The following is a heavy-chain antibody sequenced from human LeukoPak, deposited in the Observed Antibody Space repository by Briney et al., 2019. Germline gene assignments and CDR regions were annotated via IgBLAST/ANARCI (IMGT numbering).Heavy chain of an antibody. J-gene: IGHJ4*02. D-gene: IGHD1-26*01. CDR2: IKPNSGGT. V-gene: IGHV1-2*02. CDR1: GYTFTGYY. CDR3: ARGSIVGATFDYFDY. Sequence: ASVKVSCKASGYTFTGYYIHWVRQAPGQGLEWMGWIKPNSGGTNYAQKFQGRVTMTRDTSISTAYMELSRLRSDDTAVYYCARGSIVGATFDYFDYWGQGTLVTVSS.